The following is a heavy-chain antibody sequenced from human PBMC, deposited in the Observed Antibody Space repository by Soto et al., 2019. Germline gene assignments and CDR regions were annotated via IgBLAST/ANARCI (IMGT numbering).Heavy chain of an antibody. CDR2: IYSAGDT. V-gene: IGHV3-53*01. CDR1: GFTVSRSY. Sequence: PGGSLRLSCAASGFTVSRSYMSWVRQAPGKGLEWVSIIYSAGDTYYADSVKGRFTISRDNSKNTLYLQMHSLRAEDTAVFYCACLTADETSGSYLGYFDPWGQGTLVTVSS. CDR3: ACLTADETSGSYLGYFDP. D-gene: IGHD3-22*01. J-gene: IGHJ4*02.